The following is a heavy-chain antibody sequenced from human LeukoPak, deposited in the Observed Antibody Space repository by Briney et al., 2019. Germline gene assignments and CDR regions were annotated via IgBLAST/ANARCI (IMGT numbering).Heavy chain of an antibody. CDR2: ISGSGGNT. J-gene: IGHJ6*02. D-gene: IGHD6-13*01. CDR1: GFTFSSYA. Sequence: GGSLRLSCAASGFTFSSYAMSWVRQAPGKGLEWVSAISGSGGNTYYADSVKGRFTISRDNSKNTLYLQMNSLRAEDTAAYYCARGGILYGMDVWGQGTTVTVSS. CDR3: ARGGILYGMDV. V-gene: IGHV3-23*01.